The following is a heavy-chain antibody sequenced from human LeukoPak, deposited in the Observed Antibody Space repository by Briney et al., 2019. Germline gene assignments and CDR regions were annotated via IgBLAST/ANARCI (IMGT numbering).Heavy chain of an antibody. CDR1: GCSFTDNY. CDR2: INPRSGST. J-gene: IGHJ5*02. D-gene: IGHD3-10*01. CDR3: ARGAGYYASGSFYP. V-gene: IGHV1-2*02. Sequence: ASVKVSCKASGCSFTDNYIFWIRQAPGQGLDWMGWINPRSGSTEYAQEYEARVTMTKDTSSNTVYMDLSSLTSDNTAVYYCARGAGYYASGSFYPWGQGTLVTVSS.